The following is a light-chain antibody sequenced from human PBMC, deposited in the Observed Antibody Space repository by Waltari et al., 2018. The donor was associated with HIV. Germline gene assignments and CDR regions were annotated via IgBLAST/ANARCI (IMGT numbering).Light chain of an antibody. Sequence: DIVMTQSPDSLAVSLGERATINCKSSQSVLYSSNNKNYLAWYQQKPGQSPNLLIYWASTRESGVPDRFSGSGSGTNFTLTISSLQAEDVAIYYCQQYYDTPRTSGQGTKVEI. CDR2: WAS. CDR3: QQYYDTPRT. CDR1: QSVLYSSNNKNY. J-gene: IGKJ1*01. V-gene: IGKV4-1*01.